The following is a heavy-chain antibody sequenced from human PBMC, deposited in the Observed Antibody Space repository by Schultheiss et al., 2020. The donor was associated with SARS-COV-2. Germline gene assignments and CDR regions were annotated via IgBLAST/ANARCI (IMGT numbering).Heavy chain of an antibody. J-gene: IGHJ4*02. CDR1: GGSISSSNW. CDR3: ARDRGYYDSSGTPTFDY. D-gene: IGHD3-22*01. Sequence: SETLSLTCAVSGGSISSSNWWSWVRQPPGKGLEWIGEIYHSGSTNYNPSLKSRVTISVDKSKNQFSLKLSSVTAADTAVYYCARDRGYYDSSGTPTFDYWGQGTLVTVSS. CDR2: IYHSGST. V-gene: IGHV4-4*02.